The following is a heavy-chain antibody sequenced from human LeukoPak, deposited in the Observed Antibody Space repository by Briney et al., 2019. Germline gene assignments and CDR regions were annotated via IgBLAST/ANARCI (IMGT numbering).Heavy chain of an antibody. CDR1: GFTFSSYA. D-gene: IGHD2-15*01. Sequence: PGGSLRLSCAASGFTFSSYAMHWVRQAPGKGLEWVAAISYDGSNKYYADSVKGRFTISRDNSKNTLYLQMNSLRAEDTAVYYCARGTGGLGDWGQGTLVTVPS. CDR3: ARGTGGLGD. CDR2: ISYDGSNK. V-gene: IGHV3-30-3*01. J-gene: IGHJ4*02.